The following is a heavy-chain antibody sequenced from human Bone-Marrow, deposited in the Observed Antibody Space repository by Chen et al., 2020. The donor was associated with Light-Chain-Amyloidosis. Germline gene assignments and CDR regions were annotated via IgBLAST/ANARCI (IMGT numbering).Heavy chain of an antibody. J-gene: IGHJ2*01. D-gene: IGHD1-26*01. CDR1: GGSFSAYY. Sequence: QVQLQQWGAGLLKPSETLSLTCAVYGGSFSAYYWSWVRQPPEKGLEWIGEVTHTGSTSYNPSLKSRVTISVDTSKNQFSLKLGSVTAADTAVYYCARDRGLGVGLWYFDLWGRGTLVTVSS. CDR2: VTHTGST. CDR3: ARDRGLGVGLWYFDL. V-gene: IGHV4-34*01.